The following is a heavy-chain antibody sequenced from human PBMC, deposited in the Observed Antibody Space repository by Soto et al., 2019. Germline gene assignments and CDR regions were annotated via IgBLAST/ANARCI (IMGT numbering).Heavy chain of an antibody. Sequence: ASVKVSCKASGYTFTSYDINWVRQATGQGLEWMGWMNPNSGNTGYAQKFQGRVTMTRNTSISTAYMELSSLRSEDTAVYYCARGRAGSGSYDYYYMDVWGKGTTVTVSS. D-gene: IGHD3-10*01. CDR2: MNPNSGNT. CDR3: ARGRAGSGSYDYYYMDV. J-gene: IGHJ6*03. CDR1: GYTFTSYD. V-gene: IGHV1-8*01.